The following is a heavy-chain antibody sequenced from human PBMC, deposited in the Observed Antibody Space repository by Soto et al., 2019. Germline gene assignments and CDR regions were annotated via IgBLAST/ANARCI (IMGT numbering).Heavy chain of an antibody. J-gene: IGHJ4*02. CDR1: GGAFRGGY. Sequence: SETLSLTCAVYGGAFRGGYWSWVRQPPGKGLEWIGEINHSGSTNYNPSLKSRVTISVDTSKNQFSLKLSSVTAADTAVYYCARKVSTFDYWGQGTLVTVSS. D-gene: IGHD6-13*01. CDR2: INHSGST. V-gene: IGHV4-34*01. CDR3: ARKVSTFDY.